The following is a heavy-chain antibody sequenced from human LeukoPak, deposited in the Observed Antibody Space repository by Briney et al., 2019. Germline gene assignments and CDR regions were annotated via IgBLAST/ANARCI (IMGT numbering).Heavy chain of an antibody. V-gene: IGHV3-23*01. CDR2: VSGGGVTT. CDR1: GFTFSGYA. CDR3: PKQSYASGWNPFDY. D-gene: IGHD6-19*01. Sequence: GGSLSLSCEASGFTFSGYALSWFRQPPGKGLDWVSTVSGGGVTTYYADSAKGRFTISRDNSKNTLYLQMNSLTAEDTAVYYCPKQSYASGWNPFDYWGQGTLVTVSS. J-gene: IGHJ4*02.